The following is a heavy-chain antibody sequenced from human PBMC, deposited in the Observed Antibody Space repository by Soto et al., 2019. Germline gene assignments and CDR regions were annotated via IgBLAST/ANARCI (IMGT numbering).Heavy chain of an antibody. J-gene: IGHJ5*02. Sequence: ASVKVSCKTSGYTFSNYGITCVRQAPGQPLEWLGWISLYSDGTNYAQKFQGRVSMTTDTSTTTAYMELRSLRSEDTAVYYCARVVPGAEAWFGPWGQGTLVTVSS. CDR3: ARVVPGAEAWFGP. CDR2: ISLYSDGT. D-gene: IGHD2-2*01. CDR1: GYTFSNYG. V-gene: IGHV1-18*01.